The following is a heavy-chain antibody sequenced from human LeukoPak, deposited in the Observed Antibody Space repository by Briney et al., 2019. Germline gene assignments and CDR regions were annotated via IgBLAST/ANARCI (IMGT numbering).Heavy chain of an antibody. J-gene: IGHJ6*02. Sequence: PSETLSLTCIVAGGSISTYYWSWIRQPPGQGLEWIGYIYNSGSTDYNPSLKSRVTISVDTSKNQFSLKLSSVTAADTAVYFCAASGEDCSSSNFDLNWYYYYGMDVWGQGTTVTVSS. CDR3: AASGEDCSSSNFDLNWYYYYGMDV. D-gene: IGHD2-2*01. CDR1: GGSISTYY. V-gene: IGHV4-59*08. CDR2: IYNSGST.